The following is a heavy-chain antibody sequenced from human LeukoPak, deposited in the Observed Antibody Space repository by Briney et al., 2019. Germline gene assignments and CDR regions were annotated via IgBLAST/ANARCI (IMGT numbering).Heavy chain of an antibody. Sequence: GASVKVSCKASGYTFTSYGMSWVRQAPGQGLEWMGWISAYNGNTNYAQKLQGRVTMTTDTSTSTAYMELRSLRSDDTAVYYCARDPGYCSSTSCLPGAPIDYWGQGTLVTVSS. CDR1: GYTFTSYG. J-gene: IGHJ4*02. CDR3: ARDPGYCSSTSCLPGAPIDY. V-gene: IGHV1-18*01. D-gene: IGHD2-2*01. CDR2: ISAYNGNT.